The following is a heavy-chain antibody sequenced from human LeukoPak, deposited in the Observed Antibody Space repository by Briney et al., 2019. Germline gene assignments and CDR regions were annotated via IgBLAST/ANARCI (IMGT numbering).Heavy chain of an antibody. D-gene: IGHD2-8*01. CDR3: ARESAGVYVPEYYFDY. CDR1: GYTFTSYA. J-gene: IGHJ4*02. CDR2: INAGNGNT. V-gene: IGHV1-3*03. Sequence: GSVKVSCKASGYTFTSYAMHWVRQAPGQRLEWMGWINAGNGNTKYSQEFQGRVTITRDTSASTAYMELSSLRSEDMAVYYCARESAGVYVPEYYFDYWGQGTLVTVSS.